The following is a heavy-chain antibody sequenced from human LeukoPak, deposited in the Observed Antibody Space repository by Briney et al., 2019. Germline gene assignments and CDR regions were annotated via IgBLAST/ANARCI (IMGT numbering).Heavy chain of an antibody. D-gene: IGHD3-22*01. Sequence: SVKVSCKSSGFTLTSSAMQWVRQARGQRLEWIGWIVVGSGNTNYAQKFQERVTITRDMSTSTAYMELSSLRSEDTAVYYCAAHSPPHYYDSSGYYSDWYFDLWGRGTLVTVSS. CDR1: GFTLTSSA. CDR3: AAHSPPHYYDSSGYYSDWYFDL. J-gene: IGHJ2*01. V-gene: IGHV1-58*02. CDR2: IVVGSGNT.